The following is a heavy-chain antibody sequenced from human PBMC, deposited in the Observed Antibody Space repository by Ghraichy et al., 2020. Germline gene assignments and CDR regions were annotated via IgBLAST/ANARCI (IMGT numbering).Heavy chain of an antibody. CDR1: GFSLSTSGVG. CDR3: AHRRGTRWGFDY. Sequence: SGPTLVKPTQTLTLTCTFSGFSLSTSGVGVGWIRQPPGKALEWLALIYWDDDKRYSPPLKCRLTITKDTSKNQVVLTMTNMDPVDTATYCCAHRRGTRWGFDYWGQGTLVTVSS. CDR2: IYWDDDK. D-gene: IGHD1-14*01. J-gene: IGHJ4*02. V-gene: IGHV2-5*02.